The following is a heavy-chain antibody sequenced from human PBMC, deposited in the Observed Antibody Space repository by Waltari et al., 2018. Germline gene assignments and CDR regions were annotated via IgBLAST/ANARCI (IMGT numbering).Heavy chain of an antibody. CDR2: IYYSGST. D-gene: IGHD3-22*01. CDR3: ARSRGERYYDSSGYYYGYFDY. Sequence: QLQLQESGPGLVKPSETLSLTCTVSGGSISSSSYYWGWIRQPPGKGLEWIGSIYYSGSTYYNPSLKSRVTISVDTSKNQFSLKRSSVTAADTAVYYCARSRGERYYDSSGYYYGYFDYWGQGTLVTVSS. CDR1: GGSISSSSYY. J-gene: IGHJ4*02. V-gene: IGHV4-39*07.